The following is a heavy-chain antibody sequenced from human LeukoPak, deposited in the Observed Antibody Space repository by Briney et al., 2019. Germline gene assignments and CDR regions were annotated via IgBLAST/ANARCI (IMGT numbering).Heavy chain of an antibody. Sequence: AXVKVSCKASGYTFTSYDINWVRQAPGQGLEWMGWMNPNSGNTVYAEKLQGRVNITRNTTKRTAYMEVSSLRSEDTAVYYCARGDDYSNYVLGYWGQGTLVTVSS. CDR1: GYTFTSYD. CDR2: MNPNSGNT. D-gene: IGHD4-11*01. J-gene: IGHJ4*02. CDR3: ARGDDYSNYVLGY. V-gene: IGHV1-8*03.